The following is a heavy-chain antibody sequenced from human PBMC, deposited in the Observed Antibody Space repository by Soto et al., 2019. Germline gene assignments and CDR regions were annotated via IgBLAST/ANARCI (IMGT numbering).Heavy chain of an antibody. CDR1: GYSFTSYW. Sequence: GESLKISCKGSGYSFTSYWISWVRQMPGKGLEWMGRIDPSDSYTNYSPSFQGHVTISADKSISTAYLQWSSLKASDTAMYYCARWDCSSNSCYYMTPYYYGMDVWGQGTTVTVSS. D-gene: IGHD2-2*01. CDR2: IDPSDSYT. CDR3: ARWDCSSNSCYYMTPYYYGMDV. V-gene: IGHV5-10-1*01. J-gene: IGHJ6*02.